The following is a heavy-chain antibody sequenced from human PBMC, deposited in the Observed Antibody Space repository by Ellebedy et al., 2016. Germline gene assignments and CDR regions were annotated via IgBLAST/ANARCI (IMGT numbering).Heavy chain of an antibody. J-gene: IGHJ6*02. CDR3: ARVPAEEVTIAASRGDEVSYYFGMDV. D-gene: IGHD6-6*01. Sequence: ASVKVSCKASGGTFSSYAISWVRQAPGQGLEWMGRIIPILGIANYAQKFQGRVTITADKFTRTAYMELSSLRSGDTAVYYCARVPAEEVTIAASRGDEVSYYFGMDVWGQGTTVTVSS. V-gene: IGHV1-69*04. CDR2: IIPILGIA. CDR1: GGTFSSYA.